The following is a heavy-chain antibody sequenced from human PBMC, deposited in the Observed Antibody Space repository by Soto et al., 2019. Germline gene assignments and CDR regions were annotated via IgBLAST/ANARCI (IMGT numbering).Heavy chain of an antibody. Sequence: QVQLVQSGVEVKKPGSSVKVSCKASGGTFSSYAISWVRQAPGQGLEWMGGIIPIFGTANYAQKFQGRVTAYMELSSLRSEDTAVYYCARHDCISSSCYYYYYYGMDVWGQGTTVTVSS. CDR1: GGTFSSYA. CDR3: ARHDCISSSCYYYYYYGMDV. V-gene: IGHV1-69*05. D-gene: IGHD2-2*01. J-gene: IGHJ6*02. CDR2: IIPIFGTA.